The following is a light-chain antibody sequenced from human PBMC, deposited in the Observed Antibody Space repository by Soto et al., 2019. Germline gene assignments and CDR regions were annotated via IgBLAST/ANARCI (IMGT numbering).Light chain of an antibody. CDR1: QSVCRGC. V-gene: IGKV3-20*01. CDR3: QQYGSSPRT. CDR2: GAS. J-gene: IGKJ1*01. Sequence: EIVLTQSPGTLSLSPGERATLSCRASQSVCRGCLAWCQQKPGQAPRLLIYGASSRATGIPDRFSGSWSGTDFTLTISRLEPEDFAVYYCQQYGSSPRTFGQGTKVEIK.